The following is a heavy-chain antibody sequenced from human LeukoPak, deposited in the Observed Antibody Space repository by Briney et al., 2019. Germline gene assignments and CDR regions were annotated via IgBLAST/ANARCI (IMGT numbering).Heavy chain of an antibody. CDR1: GGSISSYY. CDR3: ARGHKGVAPGY. D-gene: IGHD3-3*01. Sequence: SETLSLTCTVSGGSISSYYWSWIRQPPGKGLEWIGYIYCSGSTNYNPSLKSRVTISVDTSKNQFSLKLSSVTAADTAVYYCARGHKGVAPGYWGQGTLVTVSS. J-gene: IGHJ4*02. V-gene: IGHV4-59*01. CDR2: IYCSGST.